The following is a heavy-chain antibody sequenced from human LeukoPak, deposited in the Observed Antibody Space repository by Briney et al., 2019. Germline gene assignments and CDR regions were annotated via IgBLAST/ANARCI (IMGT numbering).Heavy chain of an antibody. Sequence: PGGSLRLSCAASGFTFRNYAMSWVRQAPGKGLEWVSGINGADTTTLYADSVKGRFTISRDNSKNALSLQMNSLRAEDTAVYYCVRNQWVEQYWYFDLWGRGTLVTVS. CDR2: INGADTTT. D-gene: IGHD1/OR15-1a*01. CDR1: GFTFRNYA. J-gene: IGHJ2*01. CDR3: VRNQWVEQYWYFDL. V-gene: IGHV3-23*01.